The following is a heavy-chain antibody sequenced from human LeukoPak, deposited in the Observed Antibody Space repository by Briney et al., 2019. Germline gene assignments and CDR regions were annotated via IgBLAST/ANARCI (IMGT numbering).Heavy chain of an antibody. D-gene: IGHD5-12*01. CDR2: IYYSGST. V-gene: IGHV4-59*01. CDR3: ARDGSPYNWNDS. Sequence: SETLSLTCTVSGGSISSYYWSWIRQPPGKGLEWIGYIYYSGSTNYNPSLKSRATISLDTSKNQFSLKLRSVTAADTAVYYCARDGSPYNWNDSWGQGTLVTVSS. J-gene: IGHJ5*01. CDR1: GGSISSYY.